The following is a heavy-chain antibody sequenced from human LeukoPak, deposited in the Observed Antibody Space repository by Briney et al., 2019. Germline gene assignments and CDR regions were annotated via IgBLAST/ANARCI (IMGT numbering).Heavy chain of an antibody. D-gene: IGHD6-13*01. CDR2: IYTSGST. CDR3: ARDAIAAGYWFDP. CDR1: GGSISSGSYY. Sequence: SQTLSLTCTVSGGSISSGSYYWSWIRQPAGKGLEWIGRIYTSGSTNYNPSLKSRVTISVDTSKNQFSLKLSSVTAADTAVYYCARDAIAAGYWFDPWGQGTLVTVS. V-gene: IGHV4-61*02. J-gene: IGHJ5*02.